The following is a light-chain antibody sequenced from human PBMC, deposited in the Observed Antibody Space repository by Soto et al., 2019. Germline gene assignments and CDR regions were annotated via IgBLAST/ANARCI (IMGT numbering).Light chain of an antibody. CDR1: QSVSSSY. V-gene: IGKV3-20*01. CDR3: QQYGSSLT. J-gene: IGKJ1*01. Sequence: VLTQSPGTLSLSPGERATLSCRASQSVSSSYLAWYQQKPGQAPRLLIYGASSRATGIPDRFSGSGSGTEFTLTISRLEPEDSAVDYCQQYGSSLTFGQGTKVDIK. CDR2: GAS.